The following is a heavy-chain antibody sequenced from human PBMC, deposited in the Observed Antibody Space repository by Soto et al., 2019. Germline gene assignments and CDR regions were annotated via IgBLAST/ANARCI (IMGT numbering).Heavy chain of an antibody. CDR2: TSHDGSRK. J-gene: IGHJ4*02. CDR1: GFTFSDFG. Sequence: GGSLRLSCVGSGFTFSDFGIHWVREAPGKGLEWVTLTSHDGSRKYYLDSVTGRFTISRDNSKNTLYLQMNNLRPEDTGLYYCARDPFPKSRSYPGYWGQGTLVTVSS. CDR3: ARDPFPKSRSYPGY. V-gene: IGHV3-30*03. D-gene: IGHD3-10*01.